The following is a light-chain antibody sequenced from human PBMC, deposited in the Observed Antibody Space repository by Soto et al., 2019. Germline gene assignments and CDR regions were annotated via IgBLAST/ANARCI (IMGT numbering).Light chain of an antibody. CDR3: QQYDTLPPYT. Sequence: DIQMTQSPSTLSGSVGDRVTITCRASQTISSWLAWYQQKPGKAPRLLIYDASNLEIGVPSRFSGSGSGTDFTFTISNLQPEDIATYYCQQYDTLPPYTFGQGTKVDIK. CDR2: DAS. J-gene: IGKJ2*01. V-gene: IGKV1-5*01. CDR1: QTISSW.